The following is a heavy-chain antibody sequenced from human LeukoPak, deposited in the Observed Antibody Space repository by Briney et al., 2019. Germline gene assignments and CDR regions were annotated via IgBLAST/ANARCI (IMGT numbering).Heavy chain of an antibody. J-gene: IGHJ4*02. CDR3: ARGGGPSYDFWSGYYPFDY. Sequence: SETLSLTCTVSGGSISSYYWSWIRQPAGKGLEWIGRIYTSGSTNYNPSLKSRVTMSVDTSKNQFSLKLSSVTAADTAVYYCARGGGPSYDFWSGYYPFDYWGQGTLVTVSS. CDR2: IYTSGST. CDR1: GGSISSYY. V-gene: IGHV4-4*07. D-gene: IGHD3-3*01.